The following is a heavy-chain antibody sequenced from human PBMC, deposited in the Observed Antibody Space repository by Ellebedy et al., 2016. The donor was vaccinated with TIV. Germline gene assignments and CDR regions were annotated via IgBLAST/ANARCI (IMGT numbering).Heavy chain of an antibody. CDR2: IIPIFGTA. J-gene: IGHJ5*02. CDR3: ARGRSSGWYSGFDP. Sequence: SVKVSXXASGGTFSSYAISWVRQAPGQGLEWMGGIIPIFGTANYAQKFQGRVTITADKSTSTAYMELSSLRSEDTAVYYCARGRSSGWYSGFDPWGQGTLVTVSS. D-gene: IGHD6-19*01. V-gene: IGHV1-69*06. CDR1: GGTFSSYA.